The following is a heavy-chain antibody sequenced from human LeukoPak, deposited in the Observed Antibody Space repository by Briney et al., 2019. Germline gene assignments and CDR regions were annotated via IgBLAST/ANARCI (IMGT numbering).Heavy chain of an antibody. CDR2: IYYSGST. J-gene: IGHJ6*03. CDR3: ARDSGLWFGDYYYYYMDV. D-gene: IGHD3-10*01. Sequence: SETLSLTCTVSGGSISSYYWSWIRQPPGKGLEWIGYIYYSGSTNYNPSLKSRVTISVDTSKNQFSLKLSSVTAADTAVYYCARDSGLWFGDYYYYYMDVWGKGTTVTISS. CDR1: GGSISSYY. V-gene: IGHV4-59*01.